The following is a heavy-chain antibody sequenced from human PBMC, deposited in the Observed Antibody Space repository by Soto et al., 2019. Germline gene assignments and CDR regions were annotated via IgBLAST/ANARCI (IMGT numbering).Heavy chain of an antibody. CDR3: ARDPFIPMVSDSYYFDS. V-gene: IGHV1-2*02. J-gene: IGHJ4*02. D-gene: IGHD2-21*01. CDR2: INPNSGGT. Sequence: ASVKVSCKASGYTFTGYYMHWVRQAPGQGLEWMGWINPNSGGTNYAQKFQGRVTMTRDTSISTAYMELSRLRSDDTAVYYCARDPFIPMVSDSYYFDSWGQGTLVTVSS. CDR1: GYTFTGYY.